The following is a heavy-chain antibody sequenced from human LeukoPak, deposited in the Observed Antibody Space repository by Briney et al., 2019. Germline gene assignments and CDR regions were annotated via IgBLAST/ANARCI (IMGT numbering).Heavy chain of an antibody. CDR3: ARVFGELSLYYYYYMDV. V-gene: IGHV4-59*01. D-gene: IGHD3-10*01. CDR2: IYYSGST. J-gene: IGHJ6*03. Sequence: SETLSLTCTVSGGSISSYYWSWIRQPPGKGLEWIGYIYYSGSTNYNPSLKSRVTISVDTSKNQFSLKLSSATAADTAVYYCARVFGELSLYYYYYMDVWGKGTTVTVSS. CDR1: GGSISSYY.